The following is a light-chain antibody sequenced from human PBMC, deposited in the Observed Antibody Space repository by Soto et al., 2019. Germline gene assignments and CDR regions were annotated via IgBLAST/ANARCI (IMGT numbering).Light chain of an antibody. CDR1: QGVSSR. Sequence: EIVMTQSPATLAVSPGERATLSCRASQGVSSRLAWYQQKPGQAPRLLIYDVSTMASDTPARFSGSGSGTEFTLTISSLQSEDFAIYYCQQYTDWPPWTFDQGTKVEIK. J-gene: IGKJ1*01. V-gene: IGKV3-15*01. CDR2: DVS. CDR3: QQYTDWPPWT.